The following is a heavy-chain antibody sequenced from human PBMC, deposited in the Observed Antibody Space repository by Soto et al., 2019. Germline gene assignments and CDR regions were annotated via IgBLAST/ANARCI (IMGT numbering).Heavy chain of an antibody. J-gene: IGHJ6*02. CDR3: ARCYSGYDHYAGSEEDYYYYGMDV. CDR2: IIPIFGTA. V-gene: IGHV1-69*13. Sequence: ASVKVSCKASGGTFSSYAISWVRQAPGQGLGWMGGIIPIFGTANYAQKFQGRVTITADESTSTAYMELSSLRSEDTAVYYCARCYSGYDHYAGSEEDYYYYGMDVWGQGTTVTVSS. D-gene: IGHD5-12*01. CDR1: GGTFSSYA.